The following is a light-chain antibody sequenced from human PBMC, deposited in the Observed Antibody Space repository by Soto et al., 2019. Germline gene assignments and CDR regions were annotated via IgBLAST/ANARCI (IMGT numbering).Light chain of an antibody. V-gene: IGLV1-51*01. Sequence: QSVLTQPPSVSAAPGQNVTISCSGSSSNVGNKYVSWYQQVPGTAPKLLMYENNKRPSGIPDRFSGSKSGTSATLGITGLRTGEEADYYCETGVPSLGIAVFGGGTPLTVL. CDR3: ETGVPSLGIAV. CDR2: ENN. J-gene: IGLJ7*01. CDR1: SSNVGNKY.